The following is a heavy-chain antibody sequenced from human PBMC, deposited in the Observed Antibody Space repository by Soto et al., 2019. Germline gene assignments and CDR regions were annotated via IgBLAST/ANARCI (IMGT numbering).Heavy chain of an antibody. J-gene: IGHJ4*02. D-gene: IGHD6-19*01. Sequence: GGSLRLSCAASGFTFSSHAMSWVRQAPGKGLEWVSAISGSGGSTYYADSVKGRFTISRDNSKNTLYLQMNSLRAEDTAVYYCAKEIAVAEGQEGFDYWGQGTLVTVSS. CDR3: AKEIAVAEGQEGFDY. CDR2: ISGSGGST. CDR1: GFTFSSHA. V-gene: IGHV3-23*01.